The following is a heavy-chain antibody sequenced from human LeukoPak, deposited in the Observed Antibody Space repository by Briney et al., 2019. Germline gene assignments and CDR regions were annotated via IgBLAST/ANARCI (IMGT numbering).Heavy chain of an antibody. D-gene: IGHD3-10*01. Sequence: SETLSLTCTVSAGSIRSYYWSWLRQPPGKGLEGIGYIYYSGSTNYNPSLKSRVTISVDTSKNQFTLKLSAVTAADTAVYYCARVQTPSGSGSYSFDYWGQGTLVTVSS. CDR1: AGSIRSYY. V-gene: IGHV4-59*01. J-gene: IGHJ4*02. CDR2: IYYSGST. CDR3: ARVQTPSGSGSYSFDY.